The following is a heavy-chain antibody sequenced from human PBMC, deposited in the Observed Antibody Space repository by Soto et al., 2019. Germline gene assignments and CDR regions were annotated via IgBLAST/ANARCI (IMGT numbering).Heavy chain of an antibody. CDR3: ARVPTIFGVVLGY. V-gene: IGHV1-3*01. CDR2: INAGNGNT. J-gene: IGHJ4*02. Sequence: ASVKVSCKASGYTSTSYAMHWVRQAPGQRLEWMGWINAGNGNTKYSQKFQGRVTITRDTSASTAYMELSSLRSEDTAVYYCARVPTIFGVVLGYWGQGTLVTVSS. D-gene: IGHD3-3*01. CDR1: GYTSTSYA.